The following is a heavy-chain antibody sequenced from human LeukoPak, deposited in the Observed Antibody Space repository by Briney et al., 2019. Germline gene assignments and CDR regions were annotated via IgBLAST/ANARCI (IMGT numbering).Heavy chain of an antibody. J-gene: IGHJ4*02. CDR2: ISYDGSNK. V-gene: IGHV3-30*18. CDR1: GFTFSSYG. CDR3: AKGYCSGGSCVYYFDY. D-gene: IGHD2-15*01. Sequence: TGGSLRLSCAASGFTFSSYGMHWVRQAPGKGLEWVAVISYDGSNKYYADSVKGRFTISRDNSKNTLYLQMNSLRAEDTAVYYCAKGYCSGGSCVYYFDYWGQGTLVTVSS.